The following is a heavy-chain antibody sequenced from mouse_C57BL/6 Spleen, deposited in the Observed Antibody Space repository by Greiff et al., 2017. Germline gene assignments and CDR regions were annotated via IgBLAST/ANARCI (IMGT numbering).Heavy chain of an antibody. CDR3: AREDYYGSSPDY. Sequence: EVKLQQSGPELVKPGASVKISCKASGYTFTDYYMNWVKQSHGKSLEWIGDINPNNGGTSYNQKFKGKATLTVDKSSSTAYMELRSLTSEDSAVYYCAREDYYGSSPDYWGQGTTLTVSS. CDR2: INPNNGGT. CDR1: GYTFTDYY. D-gene: IGHD1-1*01. J-gene: IGHJ2*01. V-gene: IGHV1-26*01.